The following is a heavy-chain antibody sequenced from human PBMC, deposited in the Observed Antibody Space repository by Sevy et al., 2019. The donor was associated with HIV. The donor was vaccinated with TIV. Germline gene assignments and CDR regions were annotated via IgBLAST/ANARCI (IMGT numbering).Heavy chain of an antibody. J-gene: IGHJ4*02. CDR1: GFTVSSNY. Sequence: GGSLRLTCAATGFTVSSNYMSWVRRAPGKGLEWVSVLYSVGSTYYADSVKGRFTISRDSSKNTLYLQMNSLRPEDTAVYYCARGPLAGGPLWFDYWGQGTLVTVSS. V-gene: IGHV3-66*02. CDR2: LYSVGST. D-gene: IGHD2-8*02. CDR3: ARGPLAGGPLWFDY.